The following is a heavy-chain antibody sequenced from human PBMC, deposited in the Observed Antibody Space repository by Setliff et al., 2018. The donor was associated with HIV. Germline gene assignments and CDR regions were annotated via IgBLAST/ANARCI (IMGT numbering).Heavy chain of an antibody. Sequence: SETLSLTCTVSGGSISSGDYYWSWIRQPPGKGLEWIGYIYYSGSTYYNPSLKSRLTISVDTSKNQFSLKLSSVTAADRAVYFCARGPGSSAYYRSTYNWFDPWGQGTLVTVSS. CDR1: GGSISSGDYY. CDR3: ARGPGSSAYYRSTYNWFDP. V-gene: IGHV4-30-4*08. J-gene: IGHJ5*02. D-gene: IGHD3-22*01. CDR2: IYYSGST.